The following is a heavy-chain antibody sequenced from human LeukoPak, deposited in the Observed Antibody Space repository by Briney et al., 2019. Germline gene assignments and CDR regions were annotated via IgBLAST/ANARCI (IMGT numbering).Heavy chain of an antibody. D-gene: IGHD2-2*02. V-gene: IGHV5-51*01. CDR2: VYPGDSHT. CDR3: ARGPYAYTSSATLGSYNWFDP. CDR1: GYGSPNYW. J-gene: IGHJ5*02. Sequence: GESLKISCKGSGYGSPNYWIGWVRQMPGKGLEWMGIVYPGDSHTRYSPSFQDQVTISVDKSISTAYLQWSSLKASDTAMYYCARGPYAYTSSATLGSYNWFDPWGQGSLVTVSS.